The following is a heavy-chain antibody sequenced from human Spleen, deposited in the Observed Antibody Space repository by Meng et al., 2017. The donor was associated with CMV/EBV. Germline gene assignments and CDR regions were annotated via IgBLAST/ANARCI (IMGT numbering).Heavy chain of an antibody. CDR2: ISSSGTTI. D-gene: IGHD3-10*01. V-gene: IGHV3-11*04. Sequence: GESLKISCAASGFTFSDYYMSWIRQVPGKGLEWVSYISSSGTTIYYADSVKGRFTISRDNAKNSVFLQMNSLRTDDTALYYCARSTGDYWGQGTLVTVSS. J-gene: IGHJ4*02. CDR3: ARSTGDY. CDR1: GFTFSDYY.